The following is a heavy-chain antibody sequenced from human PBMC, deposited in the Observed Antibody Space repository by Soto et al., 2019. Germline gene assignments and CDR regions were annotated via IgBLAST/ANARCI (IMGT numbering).Heavy chain of an antibody. CDR3: ARGHYGGDYGMAV. CDR1: GDNFKNNV. V-gene: IGHV1-69*10. Sequence: SVQVSCKTSGDNFKNNVLTLVRQAPGQGLEWMGGTIPALGKTHYIEKFQGRVTITVDTSSSTAYMELSRLRSDDTAVYYCARGHYGGDYGMAVWGQGTTVTVSS. D-gene: IGHD2-21*01. J-gene: IGHJ6*02. CDR2: TIPALGKT.